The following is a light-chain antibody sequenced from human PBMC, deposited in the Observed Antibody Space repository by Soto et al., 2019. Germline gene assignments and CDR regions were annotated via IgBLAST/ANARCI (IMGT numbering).Light chain of an antibody. CDR2: GAS. CDR1: QTMRSSH. Sequence: EIVLPQSPGTLSLSPGESAPLSCRASQTMRSSHLAWYQQKPGQAPRLLIYGASNRATGIPDRFSGSGSGTDFTLTISRLEPEDFAVYYCQQYGSSGTVGQGTKVDIK. J-gene: IGKJ1*01. V-gene: IGKV3-20*01. CDR3: QQYGSSGT.